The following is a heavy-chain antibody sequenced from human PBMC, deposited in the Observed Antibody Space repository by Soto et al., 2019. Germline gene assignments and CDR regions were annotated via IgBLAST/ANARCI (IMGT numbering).Heavy chain of an antibody. J-gene: IGHJ4*02. V-gene: IGHV3-30*18. CDR1: GFTFSSYG. Sequence: QVQLVESGGGVVQPGRSLRLSCPASGFTFSSYGMHWVRQAPGKGLEGGAVISYDGSNKYYADSVKGRFTISRDNSKNTRYLQMNSLRAEDTAVYYCAEDRPRGGSSGWRPIDYWGQGTLVTVSS. D-gene: IGHD6-19*01. CDR3: AEDRPRGGSSGWRPIDY. CDR2: ISYDGSNK.